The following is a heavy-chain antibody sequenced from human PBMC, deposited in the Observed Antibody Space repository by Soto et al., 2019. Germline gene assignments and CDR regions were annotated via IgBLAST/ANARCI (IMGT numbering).Heavy chain of an antibody. J-gene: IGHJ6*02. V-gene: IGHV4-4*07. D-gene: IGHD3-16*01. CDR2: FYPTGKT. CDR3: ARCGLDYGMDV. CDR1: GGSISSYY. Sequence: SLTCTVSGGSISSYYWCWTRQPAGKGLEWIGRFYPTGKTNYNPSLQSRLTMSADTSRNQFSLNLTSVTAADTAVYYCARCGLDYGMDVWGQGTTVTAP.